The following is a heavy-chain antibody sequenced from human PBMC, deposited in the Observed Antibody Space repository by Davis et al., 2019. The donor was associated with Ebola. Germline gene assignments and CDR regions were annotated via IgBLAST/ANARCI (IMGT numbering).Heavy chain of an antibody. CDR2: INHSGST. J-gene: IGHJ5*02. CDR3: ARQGWSGYSLRHWLDP. Sequence: SETLSLTCAVYGGSFSGYYWSWIRQPPGKGLEWIGEINHSGSTNYNPSLKSRVTISVDTSKNQFSLKLSSVTAADTAVYCCARQGWSGYSLRHWLDPWGRGTLVTVSS. CDR1: GGSFSGYY. D-gene: IGHD3-3*01. V-gene: IGHV4-34*01.